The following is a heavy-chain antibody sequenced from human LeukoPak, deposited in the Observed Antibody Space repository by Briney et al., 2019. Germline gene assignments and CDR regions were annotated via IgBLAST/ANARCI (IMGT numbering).Heavy chain of an antibody. J-gene: IGHJ6*04. D-gene: IGHD3-10*01. CDR3: AKDTVGFTLGGMDV. V-gene: IGHV3-9*03. CDR2: ISWNSGSI. Sequence: GRSLRLSCAASGFTFDDYAMHWVRQAPGKGLEWVSGISWNSGSIGYADSVKGRFTISRDNAKNSLYLQMNSLRAEDMALYYCAKDTVGFTLGGMDVWGKGTTVTVSS. CDR1: GFTFDDYA.